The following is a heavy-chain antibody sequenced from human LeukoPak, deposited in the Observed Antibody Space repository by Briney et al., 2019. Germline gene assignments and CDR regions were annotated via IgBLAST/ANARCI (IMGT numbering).Heavy chain of an antibody. Sequence: GGSLRLSCAASGFTFSGSTLHWVRQASGKGLEWVGRIRSKANSYATAYAASVKGRFTISRDDSKNTAYLQMNRLKTEDTAVYYCSSPIHYGDYDYYYGLDVWGQGTTVTVSS. D-gene: IGHD4-17*01. J-gene: IGHJ6*02. CDR2: IRSKANSYAT. CDR1: GFTFSGST. CDR3: SSPIHYGDYDYYYGLDV. V-gene: IGHV3-73*01.